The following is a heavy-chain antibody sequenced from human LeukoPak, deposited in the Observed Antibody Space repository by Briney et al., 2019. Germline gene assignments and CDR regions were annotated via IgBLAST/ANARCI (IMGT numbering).Heavy chain of an antibody. D-gene: IGHD5-24*01. CDR2: INPDGGNT. CDR3: ARIRDGYNDAYDI. Sequence: PAASVKVSCKASGYTFTNSYIHWVRQAPGQVLEWMGLINPDGGNTNYAQNFQGRVTLTRDTSTSTVYMELSSLRSEDTAIYYCARIRDGYNDAYDIWGQGTVVTVPS. V-gene: IGHV1-46*01. CDR1: GYTFTNSY. J-gene: IGHJ3*02.